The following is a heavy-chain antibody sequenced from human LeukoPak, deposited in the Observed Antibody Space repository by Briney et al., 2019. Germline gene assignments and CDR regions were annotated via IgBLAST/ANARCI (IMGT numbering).Heavy chain of an antibody. D-gene: IGHD6-19*01. CDR2: MNPNSGNT. CDR1: GYTFTSYD. V-gene: IGHV1-8*01. Sequence: PVASVKVSCKASGYTFTSYDINWVRQATGQGLEWMGWMNPNSGNTGYAQKFQGRVTMTRNTSISTAYMELSSLRSEDTAVYYCARGGAVAGYYYYYYMDVWGKRTTVTVSS. J-gene: IGHJ6*03. CDR3: ARGGAVAGYYYYYYMDV.